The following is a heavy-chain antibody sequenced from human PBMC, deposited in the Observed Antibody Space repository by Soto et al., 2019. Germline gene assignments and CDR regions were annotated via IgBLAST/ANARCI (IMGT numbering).Heavy chain of an antibody. Sequence: QLQLQESGPGLVKPSETLSLTCSVSGVSISNTSYYWGWIRQPPGKGLEWVGTIYFSGSTFYNPSLKSRVTISIDTSKNQFSRRLSSVTAADTAVYYCARHGSYWGQGTLVTFSS. CDR1: GVSISNTSYY. CDR2: IYFSGST. CDR3: ARHGSY. V-gene: IGHV4-39*01. J-gene: IGHJ4*02.